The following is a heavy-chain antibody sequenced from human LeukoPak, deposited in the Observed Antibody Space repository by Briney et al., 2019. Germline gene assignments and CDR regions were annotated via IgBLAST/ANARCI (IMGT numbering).Heavy chain of an antibody. V-gene: IGHV1-2*02. Sequence: ASVKVSCKASGYTFTGYYLHWVRQAPGQGLEWMGWINPNSGGTNYAQKFQGRVTMTRDTSISTAYMEVSRLRSDDTAVYYCARASPITIKNWSDPWGQGTLVTVSS. J-gene: IGHJ5*02. CDR3: ARASPITIKNWSDP. D-gene: IGHD3-10*01. CDR2: INPNSGGT. CDR1: GYTFTGYY.